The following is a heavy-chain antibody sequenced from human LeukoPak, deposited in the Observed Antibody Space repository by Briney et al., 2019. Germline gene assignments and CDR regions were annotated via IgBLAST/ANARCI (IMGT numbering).Heavy chain of an antibody. CDR2: MNPNSGNT. CDR1: GYTFTNYD. D-gene: IGHD3-22*01. Sequence: ASVKVSCKASGYTFTNYDINWVRQATGQGLEWMGWMNPNSGNTGYAQKLQGRVTMTTDTSTSTAYMELRSLRSDDTAVYYCARMNYDSSGYPGVYFDYWGQGTLVTVSS. CDR3: ARMNYDSSGYPGVYFDY. V-gene: IGHV1-8*01. J-gene: IGHJ4*02.